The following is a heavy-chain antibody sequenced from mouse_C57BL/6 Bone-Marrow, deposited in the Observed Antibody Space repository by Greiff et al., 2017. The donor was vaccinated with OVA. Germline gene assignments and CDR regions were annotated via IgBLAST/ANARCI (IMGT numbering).Heavy chain of an antibody. V-gene: IGHV1-50*01. CDR3: ARNYYGSTLWYFDV. CDR2: IDPSDSYT. D-gene: IGHD1-1*01. CDR1: GYTFTSYW. Sequence: VQLQQPGAELVKPGASVKLSCKASGYTFTSYWMQWVKQRPGQGLEWIGEIDPSDSYTNYTQKFKGKATLPVDTSSSTAYMQLSSLTSEDSAVYYCARNYYGSTLWYFDVWGTGTTVTVSS. J-gene: IGHJ1*03.